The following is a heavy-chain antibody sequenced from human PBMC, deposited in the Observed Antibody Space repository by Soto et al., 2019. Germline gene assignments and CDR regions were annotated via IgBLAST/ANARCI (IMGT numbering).Heavy chain of an antibody. CDR3: ARDQPPYYDSSGYEINMFDY. D-gene: IGHD3-22*01. Sequence: GGSLRFSCVASGFTFSDYYMSWIRQAPGKGLEWVSYISSSGSTIYYADSVKGRFTISRDNAKNSLYLQMNSLRAEDTAVYYCARDQPPYYDSSGYEINMFDYWGQGTLVTVSS. CDR1: GFTFSDYY. J-gene: IGHJ4*02. V-gene: IGHV3-11*01. CDR2: ISSSGSTI.